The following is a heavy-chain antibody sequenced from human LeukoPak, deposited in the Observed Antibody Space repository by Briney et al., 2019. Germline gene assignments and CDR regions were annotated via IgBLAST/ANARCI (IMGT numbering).Heavy chain of an antibody. V-gene: IGHV3-53*01. Sequence: LPGGSLRLSCAASGFTVSSNYMSWVRQAPGKGLEWVSVIYSGGSTYYADSVKGRFTISRDNSKNTVYLQMNSLRAEDTAVYFCATDGAHYDIDRWGQGTLVTVS. CDR2: IYSGGST. J-gene: IGHJ5*02. CDR1: GFTVSSNY. CDR3: ATDGAHYDIDR. D-gene: IGHD3-9*01.